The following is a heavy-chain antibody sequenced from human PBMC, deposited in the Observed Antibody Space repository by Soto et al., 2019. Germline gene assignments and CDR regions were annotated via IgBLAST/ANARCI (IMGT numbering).Heavy chain of an antibody. CDR1: GFTFSNAW. J-gene: IGHJ4*02. CDR2: IKSKTDGGTT. Sequence: EVQLVESGGGLVKPGGSLRLSCAVSGFTFSNAWMSWVRQAPGKGLEWVGRIKSKTDGGTTDYAAPVKGRFTISRDDSKNTLYLQMNSLKTEDTAVYYCTTDPVDTGIDYWGQGTLVTVSS. D-gene: IGHD5-18*01. V-gene: IGHV3-15*01. CDR3: TTDPVDTGIDY.